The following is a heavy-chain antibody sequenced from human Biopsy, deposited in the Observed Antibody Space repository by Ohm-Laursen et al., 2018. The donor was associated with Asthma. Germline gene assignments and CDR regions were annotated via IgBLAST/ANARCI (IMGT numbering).Heavy chain of an antibody. Sequence: SLRLSCSASGFNFHNYGMNWVRRAPGKGLEWVAQILFDGRKINYPDSVKGRFTISRDNAKNSLYLQMNSLRAEDTAVYYCAKDRVAGRSYYFDYWGQGSLVSVSS. V-gene: IGHV3-30*18. CDR2: ILFDGRKI. J-gene: IGHJ4*02. D-gene: IGHD6-13*01. CDR3: AKDRVAGRSYYFDY. CDR1: GFNFHNYG.